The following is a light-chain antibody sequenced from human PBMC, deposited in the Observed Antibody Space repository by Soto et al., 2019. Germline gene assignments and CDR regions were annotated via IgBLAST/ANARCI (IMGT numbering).Light chain of an antibody. V-gene: IGKV2-30*02. CDR1: QSLVHSDGIAY. J-gene: IGKJ5*01. CDR2: KVS. Sequence: AVMTQSPLSLPVPLGQPAYISCRASQSLVHSDGIAYFSWFQQRPGRSPRRLIYKVSNRDSGVPARFSGSGSGTDFALKISRVEAEDGGVYYCMQGTHWPITFGQGTRVEIK. CDR3: MQGTHWPIT.